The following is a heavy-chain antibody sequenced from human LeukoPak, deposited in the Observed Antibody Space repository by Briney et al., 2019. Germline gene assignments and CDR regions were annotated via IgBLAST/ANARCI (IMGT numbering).Heavy chain of an antibody. D-gene: IGHD3-9*01. V-gene: IGHV3-30*18. J-gene: IGHJ4*02. CDR2: ISYDGSNK. CDR3: AKTRTYYDILTGYYPDY. Sequence: GRSLRLSCAASGFTFSSYGMHWVRQAPGKGLEWVAVISYDGSNKYYADSVKGRFTISRDNSKNTLYLQMNSLRAEDTAVYYCAKTRTYYDILTGYYPDYWAREPWSPSPQ. CDR1: GFTFSSYG.